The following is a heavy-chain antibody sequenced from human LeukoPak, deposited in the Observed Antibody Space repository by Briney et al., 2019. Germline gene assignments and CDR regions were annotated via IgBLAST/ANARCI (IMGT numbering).Heavy chain of an antibody. Sequence: SETLSLTCTVPGGSISFYYWSWIRQPPGKGLEWIGYIYYSGSTNYNPSLKSRVTISVDTSKNQFSLKLSSVTAADTAVYYCARVWFIAVAGTGAFDIWGQGTMVTVSS. CDR2: IYYSGST. D-gene: IGHD6-19*01. CDR1: GGSISFYY. CDR3: ARVWFIAVAGTGAFDI. V-gene: IGHV4-59*01. J-gene: IGHJ3*02.